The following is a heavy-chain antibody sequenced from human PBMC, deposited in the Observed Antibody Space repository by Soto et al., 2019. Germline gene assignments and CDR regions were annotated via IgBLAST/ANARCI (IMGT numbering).Heavy chain of an antibody. Sequence: QVPLVESGGGVVQPGRSLRLSCAASGFTFSSYAMHWVRQAPGKGLEWVAVISYDGSNKYYADSVKGRFTISRDNSKNTLYLQMNSLRAEDTAVYYCARSDYSSSWFRFDYWGQGTLVTVSS. D-gene: IGHD6-13*01. CDR1: GFTFSSYA. CDR3: ARSDYSSSWFRFDY. V-gene: IGHV3-30-3*01. J-gene: IGHJ4*02. CDR2: ISYDGSNK.